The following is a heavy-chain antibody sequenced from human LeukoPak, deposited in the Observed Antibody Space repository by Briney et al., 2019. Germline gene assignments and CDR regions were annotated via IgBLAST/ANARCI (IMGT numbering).Heavy chain of an antibody. CDR1: GFTFSSYS. D-gene: IGHD2-2*01. CDR2: ISSSSSYI. Sequence: GGSLRLSCAASGFTFSSYSMNWVRQAPGKGLERVSSISSSSSYIYYADSVKGRFTISRDNAKNSLYLQMNSLRAEDTAVYYCARGLGYCSSTSCYDYYYYYMDVWGRGTTVTVSS. V-gene: IGHV3-21*01. CDR3: ARGLGYCSSTSCYDYYYYYMDV. J-gene: IGHJ6*03.